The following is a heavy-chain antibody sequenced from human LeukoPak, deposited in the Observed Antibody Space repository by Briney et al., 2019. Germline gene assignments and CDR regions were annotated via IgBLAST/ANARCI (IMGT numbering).Heavy chain of an antibody. V-gene: IGHV3-21*01. CDR2: ISSSSSYI. J-gene: IGHJ3*02. CDR1: ESTSRGKT. D-gene: IGHD4-23*01. CDR3: ARALHPRWRAFDI. Sequence: GGPLEFSVEPPESTSRGKTWNGAAQAQGKGLNGFSSISSSSSYIYYADSVKGRFTISRDNAKNSLYLQMNSLRAEDTAVYYCARALHPRWRAFDIWGQGTMVTVSS.